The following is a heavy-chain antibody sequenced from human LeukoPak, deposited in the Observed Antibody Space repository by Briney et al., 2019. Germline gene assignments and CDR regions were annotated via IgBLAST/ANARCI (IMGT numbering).Heavy chain of an antibody. D-gene: IGHD3-10*01. Sequence: SETLSLTCTVSGGSISSYYWSWIRQPPGKGLEWIGYIYYSGSTNYNPSLKSRVTISVDTSKNQFSLKLSSVTAADTAVYYCAIQTALLWFGELNYWGQGTLVTVSS. CDR1: GGSISSYY. V-gene: IGHV4-59*01. J-gene: IGHJ4*02. CDR2: IYYSGST. CDR3: AIQTALLWFGELNY.